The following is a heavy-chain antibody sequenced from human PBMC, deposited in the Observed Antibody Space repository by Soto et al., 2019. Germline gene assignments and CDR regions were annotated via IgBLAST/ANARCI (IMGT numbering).Heavy chain of an antibody. CDR2: IYTSGST. CDR3: AREIPRSSSGWYEGIYYYYYGMDV. V-gene: IGHV4-4*07. D-gene: IGHD6-19*01. CDR1: GGSISSYY. J-gene: IGHJ6*02. Sequence: SETLSLTCTVSGGSISSYYWSWIRQPAGQGLEWIGRIYTSGSTNYNTSLKSRVTMSVDTSKNQFSLKLSSVTAADTAVYYCAREIPRSSSGWYEGIYYYYYGMDVWGQGTMVTVSS.